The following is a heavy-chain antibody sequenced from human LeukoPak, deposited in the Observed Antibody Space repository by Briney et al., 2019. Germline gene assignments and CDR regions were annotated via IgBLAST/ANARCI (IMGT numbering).Heavy chain of an antibody. CDR1: GFTFSSYG. Sequence: GGSLRLSCAASGFTFSSYGMHWVRQAPGKGLEWVAVISYDGSSKYYADSVKGRFTISRDNSKNTLYLQMNSLRAEDTAVYYCAKEALWFGELLVNWFDPWGQGTLVTVSS. D-gene: IGHD3-10*01. V-gene: IGHV3-30*18. CDR3: AKEALWFGELLVNWFDP. J-gene: IGHJ5*02. CDR2: ISYDGSSK.